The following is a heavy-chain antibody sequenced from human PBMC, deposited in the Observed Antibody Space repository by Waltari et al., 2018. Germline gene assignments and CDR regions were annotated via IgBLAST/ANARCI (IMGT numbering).Heavy chain of an antibody. CDR3: ANLGAAMRVYSFDGLDV. D-gene: IGHD2-2*01. V-gene: IGHV3-23*01. J-gene: IGHJ6*02. CDR1: GFTFTNHA. CDR2: ISGSGGST. Sequence: EVQLLESGGGLVQPGGSLRLSCAASGFTFTNHAMNWLRQAPGKGLEWVSFISGSGGSTYYADSVKGRFTISRDNSKKTLYLQMNSLRGEDTAVYYCANLGAAMRVYSFDGLDVWGQGTTVTVSS.